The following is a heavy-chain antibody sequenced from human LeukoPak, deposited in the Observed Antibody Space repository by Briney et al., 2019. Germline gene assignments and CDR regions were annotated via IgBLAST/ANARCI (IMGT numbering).Heavy chain of an antibody. CDR3: RYYDSSGYYYFDY. J-gene: IGHJ4*02. D-gene: IGHD3-22*01. CDR2: IIPIFGTA. CDR1: GGTFSSYA. V-gene: IGHV1-69*05. Sequence: SVKVSCKASGGTFSSYAISWVRQAPGQGLEWMGGIIPIFGTANYAQKFQGRDTITTDESTSTAYMELSSLRSEDTAVYYCRYYDSSGYYYFDYWGQGTLVTVSS.